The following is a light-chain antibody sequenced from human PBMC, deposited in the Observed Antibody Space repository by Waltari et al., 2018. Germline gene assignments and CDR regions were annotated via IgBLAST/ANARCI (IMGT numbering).Light chain of an antibody. J-gene: IGKJ4*01. CDR2: DAS. Sequence: SLSGSPGQSITITCQASQDITIFLNWYQQKPGKAPNLLIYDASKLERGVPSRISGSGSGTVFTFTIGDLQPEDVATYLCQQYDNLPLTFGGGTKVEIK. CDR3: QQYDNLPLT. V-gene: IGKV1-33*01. CDR1: QDITIF.